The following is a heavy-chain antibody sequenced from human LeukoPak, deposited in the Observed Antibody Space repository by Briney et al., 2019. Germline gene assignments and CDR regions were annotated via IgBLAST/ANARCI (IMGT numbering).Heavy chain of an antibody. V-gene: IGHV3-23*01. CDR2: ISVSGST. CDR1: GFTLSSQP. D-gene: IGHD6-19*01. J-gene: IGHJ4*02. CDR3: AKDRWGSSGWYSDY. Sequence: PGGSLRLSCAGSGFTLSSQPMSWVRQAPGEGLEWVSGISVSGSTFYADSVKGRFTISRDNSKSTLYLQMNSLRGEDTAVYYCAKDRWGSSGWYSDYWGQGALVTVSS.